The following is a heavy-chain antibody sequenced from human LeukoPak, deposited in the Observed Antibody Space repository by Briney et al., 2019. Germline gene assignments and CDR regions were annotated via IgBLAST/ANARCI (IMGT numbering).Heavy chain of an antibody. CDR3: ARDGRELYGMDV. CDR2: IYYSGST. Sequence: SETLSLTCTVSGGSISSYYWSWIRQPPGKGLEWIGYIYYSGSTNYNPSLKSRVTISVDTPKNQFSLKLSSVTAADTAVYYCARDGRELYGMDVWGQGTTVTVSS. D-gene: IGHD2-15*01. J-gene: IGHJ6*02. CDR1: GGSISSYY. V-gene: IGHV4-59*01.